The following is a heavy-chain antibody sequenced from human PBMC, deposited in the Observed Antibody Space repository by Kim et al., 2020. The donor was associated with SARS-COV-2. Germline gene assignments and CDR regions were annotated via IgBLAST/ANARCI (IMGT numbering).Heavy chain of an antibody. J-gene: IGHJ4*02. CDR3: TRDRTYYDILTKDWGFDY. D-gene: IGHD3-9*01. Sequence: GGSLRLSCTASGFTFGDYAMSWFRQAPGKGLEWVGFIRSKAYGGTTEYAASVKGRFTISRDDSKSIAYLQMNSLKTEDTAVYYCTRDRTYYDILTKDWGFDYWGQGTLVTVSS. CDR2: IRSKAYGGTT. V-gene: IGHV3-49*03. CDR1: GFTFGDYA.